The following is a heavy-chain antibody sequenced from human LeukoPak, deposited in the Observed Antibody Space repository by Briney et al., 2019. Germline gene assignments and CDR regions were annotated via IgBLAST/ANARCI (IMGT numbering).Heavy chain of an antibody. CDR1: GFTFSSYA. CDR2: ITADGGVT. CDR3: ASLSGYDAFDV. V-gene: IGHV3-64*04. D-gene: IGHD3-22*01. Sequence: PGGSLRLSCSASGFTFSSYAMHWVRQAPGKGLQYVSTITADGGVTYYADSVKGRFTISRDNSKNTLYLQMNSLRTEDTAVYYCASLSGYDAFDVWGQGTMVAVSS. J-gene: IGHJ3*01.